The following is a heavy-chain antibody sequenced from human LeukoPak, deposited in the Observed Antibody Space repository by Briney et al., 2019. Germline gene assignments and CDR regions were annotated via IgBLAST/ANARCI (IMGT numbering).Heavy chain of an antibody. D-gene: IGHD2-2*01. CDR2: ISSNGGST. V-gene: IGHV3-64*01. CDR3: ARGDLLPPYFDY. J-gene: IGHJ4*02. Sequence: GGSLGLSCAASGFTFSSYAMHWVRQAPGKGLEYVSAISSNGGSTYYANSVKGRFTISRDNSKNTLYLQMGSLRAEDMAVYYCARGDLLPPYFDYWGQGTLVTVSS. CDR1: GFTFSSYA.